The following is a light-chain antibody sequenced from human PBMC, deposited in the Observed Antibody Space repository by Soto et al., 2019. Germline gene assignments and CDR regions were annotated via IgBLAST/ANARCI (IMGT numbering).Light chain of an antibody. J-gene: IGLJ2*01. Sequence: QSVXTQSXSXSXSLGAXXXXXXXLSSGHSSYAIAWHQQQPEKGPRYLMKLNSDGSHSKGDGIPDRFSGSSSGAERYLTISSLQSEDEADYYCQTWGTGVVFGGGTKLTVL. V-gene: IGLV4-69*01. CDR2: LNSDGSH. CDR3: QTWGTGVV. CDR1: SGHSSYA.